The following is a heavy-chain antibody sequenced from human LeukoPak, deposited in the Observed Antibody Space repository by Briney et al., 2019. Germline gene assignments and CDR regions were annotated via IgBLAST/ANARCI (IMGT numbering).Heavy chain of an antibody. J-gene: IGHJ4*02. CDR2: ISWDSGDI. CDR3: AKDPYSYGYRSSLFDY. V-gene: IGHV3-9*01. D-gene: IGHD5-18*01. CDR1: GFTFDDYA. Sequence: QPGRSLRLSCAASGFTFDDYAMHWVRQTPGKGLEWVSGISWDSGDIGYADSVKGRFTISRDNAKNSLYLQMNSLRAEDTALYYCAKDPYSYGYRSSLFDYWGQGTLVTVSS.